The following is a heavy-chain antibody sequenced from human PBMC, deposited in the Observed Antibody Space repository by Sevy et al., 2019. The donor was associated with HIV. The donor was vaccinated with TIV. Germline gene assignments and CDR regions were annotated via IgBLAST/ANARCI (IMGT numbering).Heavy chain of an antibody. J-gene: IGHJ4*02. CDR1: GFTFSIYW. D-gene: IGHD6-13*01. Sequence: GGSLRLSCAASGFTFSIYWMTWVRQAPGKGLEWVANIKPDGSKKYYVDSVKSRFTISRDNAENSLYLQMNSLRAEDTAGYYCARAIALADSYWGQGTQVTVSS. V-gene: IGHV3-7*01. CDR2: IKPDGSKK. CDR3: ARAIALADSY.